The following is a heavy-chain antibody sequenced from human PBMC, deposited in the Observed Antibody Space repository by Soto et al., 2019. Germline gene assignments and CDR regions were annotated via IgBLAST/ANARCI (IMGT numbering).Heavy chain of an antibody. J-gene: IGHJ4*02. CDR1: GYTFTSYG. D-gene: IGHD3-10*01. V-gene: IGHV1-18*04. CDR3: ARGVWFGESRYFDY. CDR2: ISAYNGNT. Sequence: QVPLVQSGAEVQKPGASVKVSCKASGYTFTSYGISWVRQAPGQGLEWMGWISAYNGNTNYAQKLQGRVTMTTATSTSRADMELRSLRSNDTAVYYCARGVWFGESRYFDYCGQGTLVTVSS.